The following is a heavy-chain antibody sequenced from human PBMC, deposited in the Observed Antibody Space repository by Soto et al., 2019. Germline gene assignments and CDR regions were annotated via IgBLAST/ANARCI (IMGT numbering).Heavy chain of an antibody. D-gene: IGHD3-10*01. J-gene: IGHJ6*03. CDR1: GGSISSYY. V-gene: IGHV4-59*08. CDR2: IYYSGST. Sequence: SEPLSLTCTVSGGSISSYYWSWIRKPPGKGLEWIGYIYYSGSTNYNPSLKSRVTISVDTSKNQFSLKLSSVTAADTAVYYCARLGWFGEPHYYYYYMDVWGKGTTVTVSS. CDR3: ARLGWFGEPHYYYYYMDV.